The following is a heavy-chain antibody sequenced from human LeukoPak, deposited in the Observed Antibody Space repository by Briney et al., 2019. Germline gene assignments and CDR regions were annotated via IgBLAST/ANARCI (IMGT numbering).Heavy chain of an antibody. Sequence: ASVKVSCKASGYTFTGYYMHWVRQAPGQGLEWMGWINPNSGGTNYAQKFQGRVTMTRDTSISTAYMELSRLRSDDTAVYYCASRSVGPAYYYYYMDVWGKGTTVTVSS. CDR3: ASRSVGPAYYYYYMDV. CDR2: INPNSGGT. D-gene: IGHD2-2*01. V-gene: IGHV1-2*02. J-gene: IGHJ6*03. CDR1: GYTFTGYY.